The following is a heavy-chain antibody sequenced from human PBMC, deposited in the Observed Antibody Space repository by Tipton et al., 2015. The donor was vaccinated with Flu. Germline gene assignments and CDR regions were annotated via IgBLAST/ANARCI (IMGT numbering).Heavy chain of an antibody. V-gene: IGHV4-34*01. CDR3: ARGTYYYDSSGGLGYYFDY. D-gene: IGHD3-22*01. CDR1: GGSISGYY. J-gene: IGHJ4*02. Sequence: TLSLTCTVSGGSISGYYWSWIRQPPGKGLEWIGEINHSGSTNYNPSLKSRATISVDTSKNQFSLKLSSVTAADTAVYYCARGTYYYDSSGGLGYYFDYWGQGTLVTVSS. CDR2: INHSGST.